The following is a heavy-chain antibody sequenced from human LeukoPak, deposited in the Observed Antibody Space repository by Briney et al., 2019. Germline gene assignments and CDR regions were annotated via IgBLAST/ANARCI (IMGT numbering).Heavy chain of an antibody. CDR3: ALQYYYDSSGYYGWFDP. CDR1: GYTFTSYA. CDR2: INAGNGNT. V-gene: IGHV1-3*01. Sequence: ASVKVSCKASGYTFTSYAMHWVRQAPGQRLEWMGWINAGNGNTKYSQKFQGRVTITRDTSASTAYMELSSLRSEDTAVYYCALQYYYDSSGYYGWFDPWGQGTLVTVSS. J-gene: IGHJ5*02. D-gene: IGHD3-22*01.